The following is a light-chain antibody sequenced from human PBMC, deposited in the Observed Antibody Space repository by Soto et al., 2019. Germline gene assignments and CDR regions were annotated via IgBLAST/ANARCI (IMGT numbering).Light chain of an antibody. Sequence: DIQMTQSPSSLSASVGDRVTITCQASQDISNYLNWYQQKPGKAPKLLIYDASNLETGVPSRFSGSGSGPDFTFTISSLQPEDIATYYCQQYDNLPYTFGQGTKLEIK. CDR2: DAS. J-gene: IGKJ2*01. CDR1: QDISNY. CDR3: QQYDNLPYT. V-gene: IGKV1-33*01.